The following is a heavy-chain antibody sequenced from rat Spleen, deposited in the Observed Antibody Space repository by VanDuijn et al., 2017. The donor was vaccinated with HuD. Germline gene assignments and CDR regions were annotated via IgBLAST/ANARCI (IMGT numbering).Heavy chain of an antibody. J-gene: IGHJ4*01. CDR1: GFTFSDYY. V-gene: IGHV5-22*01. CDR3: ARPHNYRYVMDA. Sequence: EVQLVESGGGLVQPGRSMKLSCAASGFTFSDYYMAWVRQAPKKGLEWVASISPSGDSTYYGDSVKGRFTISRDNAKSTLYLQMNSLRSEDTATYYCARPHNYRYVMDAWGQGTSVTVSS. CDR2: ISPSGDST. D-gene: IGHD1-10*01.